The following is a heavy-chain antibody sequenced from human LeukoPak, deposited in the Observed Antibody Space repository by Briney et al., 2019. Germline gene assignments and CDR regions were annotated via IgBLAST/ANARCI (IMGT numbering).Heavy chain of an antibody. CDR2: IKSKTDGGTT. CDR3: AKTYSDFWSGYFRYFQN. Sequence: GGSLRLSCAASGFTFSNAWMSWVRQAPGKGLEWVGRIKSKTDGGTTDYAAPVKGRFTISRDDSKNTLYLQMNSLRAEDTAIYYCAKTYSDFWSGYFRYFQNWGQGTLVTVS. CDR1: GFTFSNAW. J-gene: IGHJ1*01. V-gene: IGHV3-15*01. D-gene: IGHD3-3*01.